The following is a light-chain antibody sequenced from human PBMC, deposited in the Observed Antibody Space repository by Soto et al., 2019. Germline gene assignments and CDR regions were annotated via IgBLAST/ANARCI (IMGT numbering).Light chain of an antibody. V-gene: IGKV3-15*01. CDR2: DAS. CDR3: QQYITWPRT. J-gene: IGKJ1*01. CDR1: QSVVSN. Sequence: EVVMTQSPDSLSVSPGEGATLSCRASQSVVSNLAWYQQRPGQAPRLLIYDASTRVSGLSGRFSGSGSGTEFTLTISSLQSEDFAVYYCQQYITWPRTFGQGTKVDIK.